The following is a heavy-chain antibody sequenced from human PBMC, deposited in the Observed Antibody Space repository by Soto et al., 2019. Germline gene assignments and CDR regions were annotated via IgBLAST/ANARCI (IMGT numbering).Heavy chain of an antibody. V-gene: IGHV3-23*01. CDR1: GFTFSNYA. CDR3: AKDSISYNGFYDAFDV. D-gene: IGHD3-3*02. Sequence: VQLLESGGGLVQPGGSLRLSCEASGFTFSNYAMAWVRQTPGEGPEWVSTIGGGDDIFYAESVKGRFIISRDDSRSTMYLQMDNLRVEDTAIYFCAKDSISYNGFYDAFDVWGQGTVVTVSS. J-gene: IGHJ3*01. CDR2: IGGGDDI.